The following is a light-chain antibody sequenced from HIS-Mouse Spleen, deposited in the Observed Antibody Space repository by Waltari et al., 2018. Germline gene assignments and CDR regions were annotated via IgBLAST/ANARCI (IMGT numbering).Light chain of an antibody. CDR2: EGS. J-gene: IGLJ3*02. CDR1: SSDVGSYNL. Sequence: QSALTQPASVSGSPGQSITISCTGTSSDVGSYNLFSSYQQHPGKAPKPSVYEGSKRASGVSNRFSGSKSGNTASLTISGLQAEDEADYYCCSYAGSSTWVFGGGTKLTVL. V-gene: IGLV2-23*01. CDR3: CSYAGSSTWV.